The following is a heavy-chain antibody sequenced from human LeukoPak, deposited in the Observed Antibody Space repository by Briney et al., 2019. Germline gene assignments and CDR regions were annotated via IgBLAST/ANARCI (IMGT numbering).Heavy chain of an antibody. CDR2: ISGYNGQT. CDR1: GYTFNNHG. J-gene: IGHJ4*02. Sequence: GASVKVSCKASGYTFNNHGISWVRQAPGQGLEWMGWISGYNGQTDYAQKFQGRVTLTTDTSTSTAYMEVRSLASDDTAMYYCARDVGVSQFDYWGQGTLVTVSS. D-gene: IGHD3-10*01. CDR3: ARDVGVSQFDY. V-gene: IGHV1-18*01.